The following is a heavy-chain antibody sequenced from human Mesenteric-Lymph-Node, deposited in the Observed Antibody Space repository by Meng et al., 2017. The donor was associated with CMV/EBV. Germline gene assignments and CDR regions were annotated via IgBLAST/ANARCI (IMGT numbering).Heavy chain of an antibody. Sequence: GSLRLSCTVSGGSISSSSYYWGWIRQPPGKGLEWIGSIYYSGSTYYNPSLKSRVTISVDTSKNQFSLKLSSVTAADTAVYYCARRYCSSTSCYNWFDPWGQGTLVTVSS. CDR2: IYYSGST. CDR1: GGSISSSSYY. V-gene: IGHV4-39*01. J-gene: IGHJ5*02. D-gene: IGHD2-2*01. CDR3: ARRYCSSTSCYNWFDP.